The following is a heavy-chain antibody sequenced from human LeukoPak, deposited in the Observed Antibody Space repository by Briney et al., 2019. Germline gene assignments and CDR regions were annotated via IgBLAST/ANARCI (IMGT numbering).Heavy chain of an antibody. CDR1: GGSISSYY. D-gene: IGHD5-12*01. CDR2: IYYSGRT. Sequence: SETLSLTCTVSGGSISSYYWSWIRQPPGRGLEWIGYIYYSGRTNYNPSLKSRVTISVDTSKNQFSLKLSSVTAADTAVYYCASHRWLQLGGGFDYWGQGTLVTVSS. V-gene: IGHV4-59*08. CDR3: ASHRWLQLGGGFDY. J-gene: IGHJ4*02.